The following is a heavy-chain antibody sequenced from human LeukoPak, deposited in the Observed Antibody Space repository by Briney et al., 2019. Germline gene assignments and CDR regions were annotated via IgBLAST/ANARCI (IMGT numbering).Heavy chain of an antibody. CDR3: ARDGSGYFDY. CDR1: GFTLSSYW. J-gene: IGHJ4*02. D-gene: IGHD3-10*01. CDR2: IYSEGSRT. V-gene: IGHV3-74*01. Sequence: SGGSLRLSCAGSGFTLSSYWMHWVRQGPGKGLVWVSRIYSEGSRTTYADSVKGRFTISRDNAKNSLYLQMNSLRAEDTAVYYCARDGSGYFDYWGQGTLVTVSS.